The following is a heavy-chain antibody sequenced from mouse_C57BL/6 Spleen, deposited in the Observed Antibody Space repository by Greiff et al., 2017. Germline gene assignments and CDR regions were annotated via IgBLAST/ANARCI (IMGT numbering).Heavy chain of an antibody. CDR2: ISYDGSN. D-gene: IGHD1-1*01. Sequence: VQLVESGPGLVKPSQSLSLTCSVTGYSITSGYYWNWIRQFPGNKLEWMGYISYDGSNNYNPSLKNRISITRDTSKNQFFLKLNSVTTEDTATYYCAREGPTVVATDWYFDVWGTGTTVTVSS. CDR3: AREGPTVVATDWYFDV. V-gene: IGHV3-6*01. J-gene: IGHJ1*03. CDR1: GYSITSGYY.